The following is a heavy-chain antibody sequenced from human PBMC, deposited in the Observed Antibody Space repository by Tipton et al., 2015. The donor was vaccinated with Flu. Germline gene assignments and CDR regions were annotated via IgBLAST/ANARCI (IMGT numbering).Heavy chain of an antibody. J-gene: IGHJ4*02. CDR3: ARVRSSSWAGAFDD. V-gene: IGHV4-59*11. Sequence: TLSLTCTVSGGSISSHYWSWIRQPPGKGLEWIGYIFYSGNTNQNPSLKIRVTISLDTSKNQFSLKLSSVTAPDTAVYYCARVRSSSWAGAFDDWGQGTLVTVSS. CDR2: IFYSGNT. CDR1: GGSISSHY. D-gene: IGHD6-13*01.